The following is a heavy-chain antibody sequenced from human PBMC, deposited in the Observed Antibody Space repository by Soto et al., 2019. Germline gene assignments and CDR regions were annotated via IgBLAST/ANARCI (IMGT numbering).Heavy chain of an antibody. CDR2: IIPIFGTA. Sequence: GXSVKVSCKASGGTFSSYAISWVRQAPGQGLEWMGGIIPIFGTANYAQKFQGRVTITADESTSTAYMELSSLRSEDTAVYYCASSVDTAMGFDYWGQGTLVTVSS. V-gene: IGHV1-69*13. D-gene: IGHD5-18*01. CDR1: GGTFSSYA. J-gene: IGHJ4*02. CDR3: ASSVDTAMGFDY.